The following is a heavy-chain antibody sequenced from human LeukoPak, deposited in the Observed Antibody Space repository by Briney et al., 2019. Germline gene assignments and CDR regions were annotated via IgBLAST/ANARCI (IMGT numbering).Heavy chain of an antibody. J-gene: IGHJ5*02. CDR3: ARDRVRKGCTNGVCYTRYNWFDP. V-gene: IGHV4-39*06. Sequence: SETLSLTCTVSGGSISSSSYYWGWIRQPPGKGLEWIGSIYYSGSTYYNPSLKSRVTISVDTSKNQFPLKLSSVTAADTAVYYCARDRVRKGCTNGVCYTRYNWFDPWGQGTLVTVSS. D-gene: IGHD2-8*01. CDR1: GGSISSSSYY. CDR2: IYYSGST.